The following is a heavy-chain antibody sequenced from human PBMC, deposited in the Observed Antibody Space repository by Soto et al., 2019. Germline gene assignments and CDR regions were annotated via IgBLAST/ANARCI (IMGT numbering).Heavy chain of an antibody. CDR1: GFTFTSYG. D-gene: IGHD1-1*01. CDR3: VKWNGNGDY. Sequence: VQLLASGGGLVQPGGSLSLSCVVSGFTFTSYGVTWVRQAPGKGLEWVCGFSGGSGATHYRDSVKGRFTISRDDSRSKVYLQMTSRGVDNTAVYYCVKWNGNGDYWGQGTLVSVSS. J-gene: IGHJ4*02. CDR2: FSGGSGAT. V-gene: IGHV3-23*01.